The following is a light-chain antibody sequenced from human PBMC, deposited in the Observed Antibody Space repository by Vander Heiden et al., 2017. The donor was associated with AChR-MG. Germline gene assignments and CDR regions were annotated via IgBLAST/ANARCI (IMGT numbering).Light chain of an antibody. J-gene: IGLJ2*01. V-gene: IGLV3-21*02. CDR3: QVWDTTTDHRL. Sequence: SYVLTQPPSVSVAPGQAASITCGESNIGSQSVHWYQQKPGQAPVLVVYDDSDRPSGIPERFSGSNSGNTATLTISRVEAGDEADYYCQVWDTTTDHRLFGGGTKLTVL. CDR2: DDS. CDR1: NIGSQS.